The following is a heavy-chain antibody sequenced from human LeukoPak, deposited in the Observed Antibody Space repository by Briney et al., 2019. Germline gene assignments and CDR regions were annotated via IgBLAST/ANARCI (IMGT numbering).Heavy chain of an antibody. CDR1: GYTSTGYY. CDR2: INPTSGGT. Sequence: ASVKVSCKASGYTSTGYYMRWVRQAPGQGLEWMGWINPTSGGTNYAHKFQGRVTMTRDTSISTAYMELSRLRSDDTAVYYCATPFNYDFWRDYWGQGTLVTVSS. V-gene: IGHV1-2*02. J-gene: IGHJ4*02. D-gene: IGHD3-3*01. CDR3: ATPFNYDFWRDY.